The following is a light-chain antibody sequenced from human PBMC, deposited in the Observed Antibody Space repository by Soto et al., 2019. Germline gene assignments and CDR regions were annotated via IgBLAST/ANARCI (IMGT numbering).Light chain of an antibody. CDR1: QSVSNN. V-gene: IGKV3-15*01. J-gene: IGKJ1*01. CDR3: QQYDKWPTWT. Sequence: EIVLKQSPGTLSLSPGERATLSCRASQSVSNNYLAWYQQKPGQAPRLLIYGASTRAPSIPARFSGSGSGTDFTLTISSLQSEDFAVYYCQQYDKWPTWTFGQGTKVDIK. CDR2: GAS.